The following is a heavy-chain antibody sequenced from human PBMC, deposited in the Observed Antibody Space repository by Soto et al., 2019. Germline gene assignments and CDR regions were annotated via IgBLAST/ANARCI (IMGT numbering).Heavy chain of an antibody. CDR2: ISYDGSNK. D-gene: IGHD5-12*01. J-gene: IGHJ6*02. V-gene: IGHV3-30*03. CDR1: GFTFSSYG. CDR3: AGPSGYVLHESYHYVMDV. Sequence: GGSLRLSCAASGFTFSSYGMHWVRQAPGKGLEWVAVISYDGSNKYYADSVKGRFTISRDNSKNTLYLQMNSLRAEDTAVYYCAGPSGYVLHESYHYVMDVWGQGTTVTVSS.